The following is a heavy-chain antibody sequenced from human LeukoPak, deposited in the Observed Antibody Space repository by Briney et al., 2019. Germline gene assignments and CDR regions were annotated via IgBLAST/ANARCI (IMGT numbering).Heavy chain of an antibody. CDR2: IKQDGSQR. Sequence: GGSLRPSCTASGFTFSDYWMTWVRQAPGKGPEWVANIKQDGSQRYYVDSVRGRFTISRDNAKNSLFLQMNGLRAEDTVVYYCARRGGSSSRRSPIDYWGQGTLVTVSS. V-gene: IGHV3-7*01. D-gene: IGHD6-6*01. J-gene: IGHJ4*02. CDR1: GFTFSDYW. CDR3: ARRGGSSSRRSPIDY.